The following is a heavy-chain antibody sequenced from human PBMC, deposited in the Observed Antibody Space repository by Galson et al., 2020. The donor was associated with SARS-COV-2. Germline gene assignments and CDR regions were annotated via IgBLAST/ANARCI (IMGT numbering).Heavy chain of an antibody. CDR3: VRQSHYFDSSADPPFDY. V-gene: IGHV5-51*01. D-gene: IGHD3-22*01. Sequence: GSLKISCQASGYSFLDYWIGWVRQVPGKGLEWMGIISPADSETKYSPSFQGQVIISADKSMSAAYLHWSSLKASDTAIYYCVRQSHYFDSSADPPFDYWGQGTLVTVSS. CDR2: ISPADSET. CDR1: GYSFLDYW. J-gene: IGHJ4*02.